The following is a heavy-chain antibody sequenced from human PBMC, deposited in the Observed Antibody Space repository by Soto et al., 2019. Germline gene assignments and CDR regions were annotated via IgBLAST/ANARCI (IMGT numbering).Heavy chain of an antibody. D-gene: IGHD2-2*01. CDR2: INGGNGDT. CDR3: ARGYCSSTSCQYYFDF. V-gene: IGHV1-3*01. CDR1: GYTFTGYA. J-gene: IGHJ4*02. Sequence: QVQLVQSGAQVKKPGASVKLSCKASGYTFTGYAIHWVRQAPGQRLEWMGWINGGNGDTKYSQKFQGRVTITRDTSASTAYMELTSLGSEDTAVYHCARGYCSSTSCQYYFDFWGQGTKVTVSS.